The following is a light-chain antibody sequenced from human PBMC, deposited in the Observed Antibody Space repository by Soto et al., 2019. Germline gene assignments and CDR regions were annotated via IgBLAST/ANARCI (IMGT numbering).Light chain of an antibody. Sequence: EIVFTQSPATLSLSPGERATLSCRATQSVSSYLASYQQKPGQAPRLLIHDASNRATGIPARFSGTRSGTDFTVTISALEPEAFAVYSGQQPYDWPYTFGQGTKRDI. CDR1: QSVSSY. CDR2: DAS. CDR3: QQPYDWPYT. V-gene: IGKV3-11*01. J-gene: IGKJ2*01.